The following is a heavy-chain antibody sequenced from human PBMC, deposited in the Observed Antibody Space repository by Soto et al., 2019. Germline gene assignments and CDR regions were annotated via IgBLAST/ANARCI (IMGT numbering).Heavy chain of an antibody. CDR1: GFTFSSYA. Sequence: GGSLRLSCAASGFTFSSYAMHWVRQAPGKGLEWVAVISYDGSNKYYADSVKGRFTISRDNSKNTLYLQMNSLRAEDTAVYYCARYRVYYYDSSERGNWLDPWGQGTLVTVSS. D-gene: IGHD3-22*01. J-gene: IGHJ5*02. CDR3: ARYRVYYYDSSERGNWLDP. V-gene: IGHV3-30-3*01. CDR2: ISYDGSNK.